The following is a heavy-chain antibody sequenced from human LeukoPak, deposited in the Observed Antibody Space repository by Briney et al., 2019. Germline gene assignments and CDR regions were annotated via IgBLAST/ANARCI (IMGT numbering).Heavy chain of an antibody. CDR3: ALSSGWYSSR. V-gene: IGHV4-61*08. J-gene: IGHJ4*02. Sequence: PSETLSLTCTVSGGSISSGGYYWSWIRQHPVKGLEWIGYIYYSGSTNYNPSLKSRVTMSVDTSKNQFSLKLSSVTAADTAVYYCALSSGWYSSRWGQGTLVTVSS. CDR1: GGSISSGGYY. D-gene: IGHD6-19*01. CDR2: IYYSGST.